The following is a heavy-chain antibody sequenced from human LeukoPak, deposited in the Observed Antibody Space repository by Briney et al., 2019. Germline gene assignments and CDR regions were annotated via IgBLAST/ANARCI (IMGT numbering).Heavy chain of an antibody. J-gene: IGHJ3*02. Sequence: ASETLSLTCTVSGGSISSGGYYWSWIRQHPGKGLEWIGYIYYSGSTYYNPSLKSRVTISVDTSKNQFSLKLSSVTAADTAVYYCACVGTSLGLDAFDIWGQGTMVTVSS. CDR2: IYYSGST. D-gene: IGHD3-10*01. CDR1: GGSISSGGYY. V-gene: IGHV4-31*03. CDR3: ACVGTSLGLDAFDI.